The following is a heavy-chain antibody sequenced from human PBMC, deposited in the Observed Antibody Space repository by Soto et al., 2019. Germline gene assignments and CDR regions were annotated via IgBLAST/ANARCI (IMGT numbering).Heavy chain of an antibody. Sequence: SVKVSCKASGGTFSSYAISWVRQAPGQGLEWMGGIIPIFGTANYAQKFQGRVTITADESTSTAYMELSSLRSEDTAVYYCARENYDSSGYYYEYDYWGQGTLVTVSS. J-gene: IGHJ4*02. CDR2: IIPIFGTA. V-gene: IGHV1-69*13. D-gene: IGHD3-22*01. CDR1: GGTFSSYA. CDR3: ARENYDSSGYYYEYDY.